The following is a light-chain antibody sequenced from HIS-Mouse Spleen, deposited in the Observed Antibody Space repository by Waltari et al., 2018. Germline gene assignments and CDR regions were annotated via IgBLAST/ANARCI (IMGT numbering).Light chain of an antibody. Sequence: QSALTQPASVSGSPGQSITISCTGTSRDVGGSNYVYGYQQPPGKAPKLMIYDVSNRPSGVSNRFSGSKSGNTASLTISGLQAEDEADYYCSSYTSSSFNVVFGGGTKLTVL. V-gene: IGLV2-14*03. CDR1: SRDVGGSNY. CDR2: DVS. CDR3: SSYTSSSFNVV. J-gene: IGLJ2*01.